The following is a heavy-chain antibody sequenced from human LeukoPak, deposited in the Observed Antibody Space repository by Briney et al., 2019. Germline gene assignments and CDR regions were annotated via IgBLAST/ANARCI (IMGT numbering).Heavy chain of an antibody. CDR1: GGSISSYY. Sequence: SETLSLTCTVSGGSISSYYWSWIRQPPGEGLEWSGYIYDSGSTNYNPSLKSRVTISVDTSKNQCSLKLRSVTAADTAVYYCARVLDLGAVTTLGYYYYYGMDVWGQGTTVTVSS. CDR3: ARVLDLGAVTTLGYYYYYGMDV. CDR2: IYDSGST. V-gene: IGHV4-59*01. D-gene: IGHD4-17*01. J-gene: IGHJ6*02.